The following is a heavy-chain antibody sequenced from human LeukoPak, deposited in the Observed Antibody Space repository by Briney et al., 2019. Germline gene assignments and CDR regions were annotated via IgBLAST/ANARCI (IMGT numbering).Heavy chain of an antibody. CDR2: LNHSGST. CDR1: GGSFSGYY. CDR3: ARGPMGQDIVVVVAATSPVYFQH. Sequence: SETLSLTCAVYGGSFSGYYWSWIRQPPGKGLEWIGELNHSGSTNYNPSLKSRVTISVDTSKNQFSLKLSSVTAADTAVYYCARGPMGQDIVVVVAATSPVYFQHWGQGTLVTVSS. V-gene: IGHV4-34*01. D-gene: IGHD2-15*01. J-gene: IGHJ1*01.